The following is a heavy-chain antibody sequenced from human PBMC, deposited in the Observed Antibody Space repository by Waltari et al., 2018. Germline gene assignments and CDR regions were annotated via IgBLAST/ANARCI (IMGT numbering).Heavy chain of an antibody. D-gene: IGHD3-16*01. J-gene: IGHJ4*02. Sequence: EVQLVESGGGLVQPGGSLRLSCAASGFTFSSYSMNWVRQAPGKGLEWVSYISSSSTIYYADSVKGRFTISRDNAKNSLYLQMNSLRAEDTAVYYCATGSPLGDWGQGTLVTVSS. CDR1: GFTFSSYS. V-gene: IGHV3-48*01. CDR2: ISSSSTI. CDR3: ATGSPLGD.